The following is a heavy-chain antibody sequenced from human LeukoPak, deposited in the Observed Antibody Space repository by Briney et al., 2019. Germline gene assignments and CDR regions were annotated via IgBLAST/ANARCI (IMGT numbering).Heavy chain of an antibody. D-gene: IGHD6-19*01. J-gene: IGHJ4*02. CDR1: GGSISSNSYY. V-gene: IGHV4-39*01. Sequence: SSETLSLTCTVSGGSISSNSYYWGWIRQPPGKGLEWIGSIYYSGSTYYNPSLKSRVTISVDTSKNQFSLKLSSVTAADTAVYYCARPTHTGRSGFDYWGQGTLVTVSS. CDR3: ARPTHTGRSGFDY. CDR2: IYYSGST.